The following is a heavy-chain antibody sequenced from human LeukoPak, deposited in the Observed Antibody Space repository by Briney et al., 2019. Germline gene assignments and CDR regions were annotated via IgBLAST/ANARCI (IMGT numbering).Heavy chain of an antibody. CDR2: IRYDGSDK. J-gene: IGHJ4*02. Sequence: GGSLRLSCAASGFTFSSYGMHWVRQAPGKGLEWVAFIRYDGSDKFHADSVKGRFTISRDNAKNSLYLQMNSLRAEDTAVYYCAKDYSNYFDHFDYWGQGTLVTVSS. CDR3: AKDYSNYFDHFDY. D-gene: IGHD4-11*01. CDR1: GFTFSSYG. V-gene: IGHV3-30*02.